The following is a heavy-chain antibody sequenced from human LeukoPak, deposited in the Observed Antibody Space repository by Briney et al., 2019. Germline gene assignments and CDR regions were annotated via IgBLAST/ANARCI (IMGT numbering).Heavy chain of an antibody. CDR2: IKQDGSEK. CDR1: GFTFSSYW. V-gene: IGHV3-7*01. Sequence: GGSLRLSCAASGFTFSSYWMSWVRQAPGKGLEWVANIKQDGSEKYYVDSVKGRFTISRDNAKNSLYLQMNSLRAEDTAVYYCARAAFWSGYLGYYGMDVWGQGTTVTVSS. D-gene: IGHD3-3*01. CDR3: ARAAFWSGYLGYYGMDV. J-gene: IGHJ6*02.